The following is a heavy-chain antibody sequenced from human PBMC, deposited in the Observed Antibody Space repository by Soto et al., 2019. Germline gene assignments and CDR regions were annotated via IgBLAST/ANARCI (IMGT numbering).Heavy chain of an antibody. CDR1: GASISGFY. Sequence: SETLSLTCTVSGASISGFYWSWIRKSAGKGLEWIGRIYATGTTDYNPSLKSRVMVSVDTSKKQFSLKLRSVTAADTAVYYCVRDGTKTLRDWFDPWGQGISVTVSS. J-gene: IGHJ5*02. CDR2: IYATGTT. V-gene: IGHV4-4*07. D-gene: IGHD1-1*01. CDR3: VRDGTKTLRDWFDP.